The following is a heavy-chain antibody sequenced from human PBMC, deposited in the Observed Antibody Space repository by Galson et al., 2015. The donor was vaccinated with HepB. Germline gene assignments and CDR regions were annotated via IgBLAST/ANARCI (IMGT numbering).Heavy chain of an antibody. D-gene: IGHD6-13*01. J-gene: IGHJ6*03. CDR2: ISAYNGNT. V-gene: IGHV1-18*01. CDR1: GYTFTSYG. Sequence: SVKVSCKASGYTFTSYGISWVRQAPGQGLEWMGWISAYNGNTNYAQKLQGRVTMTTDTSTSTAYMELRSLRSDDTAVYYCASGSIIAAAGLYYYYYMDVWGKGTTVTVSS. CDR3: ASGSIIAAAGLYYYYYMDV.